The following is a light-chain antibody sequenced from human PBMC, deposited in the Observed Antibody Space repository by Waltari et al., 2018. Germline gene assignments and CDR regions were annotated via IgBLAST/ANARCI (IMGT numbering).Light chain of an antibody. CDR1: QDISSS. V-gene: IGKV1-NL1*01. J-gene: IGKJ2*01. CDR2: SAS. Sequence: DIQMTQSPSSLSASVGDRVPITCRASQDISSSLAWFQQRPGKAPNLLLYSASTLQSGVPSRFSGSGSGTDYTLTISSLQPEDFVTYYCQQYFIYPHTFGQGTKLEIK. CDR3: QQYFIYPHT.